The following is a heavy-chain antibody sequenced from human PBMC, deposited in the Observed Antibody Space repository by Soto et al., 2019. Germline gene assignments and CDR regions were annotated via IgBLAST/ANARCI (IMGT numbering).Heavy chain of an antibody. D-gene: IGHD4-17*01. CDR3: ARGVFRVTTDRTVYYYYYLDV. CDR2: MNPNSGNT. J-gene: IGHJ6*03. Sequence: ASVKVSCKASGYTFTSYDINWVRQATGQGLEWMGWMNPNSGNTGYAQKFQGRVTMTRNTSISTAYMELSSLRSEDTAVYYCARGVFRVTTDRTVYYYYYLDVWGKGTTVTVSS. V-gene: IGHV1-8*01. CDR1: GYTFTSYD.